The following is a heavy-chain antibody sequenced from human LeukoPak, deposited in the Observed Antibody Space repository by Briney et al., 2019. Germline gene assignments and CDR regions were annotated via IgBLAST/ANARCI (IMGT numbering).Heavy chain of an antibody. CDR3: ARDRPDSGDYNDY. J-gene: IGHJ4*02. D-gene: IGHD4-17*01. CDR2: IYHSGST. Sequence: SGTLSLTCAVSGGSISSSNWWSWVRQPPGKGLEWIGEIYHSGSTNYNPSLKSRVTISVDKSKNQFSLKLSSVTAADTAVYYCARDRPDSGDYNDYWGQGTLVTVSS. CDR1: GGSISSSNW. V-gene: IGHV4-4*02.